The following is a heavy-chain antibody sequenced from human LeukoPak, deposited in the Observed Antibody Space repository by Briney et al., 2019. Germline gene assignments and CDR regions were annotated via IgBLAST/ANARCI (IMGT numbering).Heavy chain of an antibody. CDR1: GYTFTSYD. Sequence: EASVKVSCKASGYTFTSYDINWVRQATGQGLEWMGWTNPNSGNTGYAQKFQGRVTITRNTSISTAYMELSSLRSEDTAVYYCARSSGYYSSLFYMHVWGKGTTVTVSS. J-gene: IGHJ6*03. D-gene: IGHD3-22*01. CDR3: ARSSGYYSSLFYMHV. CDR2: TNPNSGNT. V-gene: IGHV1-8*03.